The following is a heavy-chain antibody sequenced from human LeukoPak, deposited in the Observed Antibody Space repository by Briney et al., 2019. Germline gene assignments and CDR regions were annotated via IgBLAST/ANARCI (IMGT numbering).Heavy chain of an antibody. CDR1: GYTFTDYY. Sequence: ASVKVSCKASGYTFTDYYIHWVRQARGQGPEWMGWVNPKSGGTDYAQKFQGWVTTTRDTSISTAYAELTRLISDDTAVYYCAREVGGSGTYHFDYWGQGALVTVSS. V-gene: IGHV1-2*04. J-gene: IGHJ4*02. D-gene: IGHD3-10*01. CDR2: VNPKSGGT. CDR3: AREVGGSGTYHFDY.